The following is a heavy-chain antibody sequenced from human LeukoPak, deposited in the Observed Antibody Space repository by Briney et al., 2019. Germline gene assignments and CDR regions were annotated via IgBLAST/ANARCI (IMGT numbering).Heavy chain of an antibody. CDR2: ISAYNGNT. CDR1: GYTFSSYG. V-gene: IGHV1-18*01. Sequence: ASVKVSCKASGYTFSSYGITWVRQAPGQGLEWMGWISAYNGNTHYAQKLQGRVTMTTDTSTSTAYMELRSLRSDDTAVYYCARGLGPTTFADFDYWGQGTLVTVSS. D-gene: IGHD1-26*01. CDR3: ARGLGPTTFADFDY. J-gene: IGHJ4*02.